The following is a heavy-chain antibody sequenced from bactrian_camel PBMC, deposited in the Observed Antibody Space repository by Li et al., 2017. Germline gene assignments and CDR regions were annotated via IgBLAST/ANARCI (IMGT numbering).Heavy chain of an antibody. CDR3: AAVTGCSLTPWLRDPGNKSGPMN. Sequence: QVQLVESGGGSVQPGSSLNLSCAATGKTNVLNCMGWFRQAPGKEREGVAVITRIHGGTEYADSVKGRFIISRDSSKMTWSLQMNNLKPEDTAMYYCAAVTGCSLTPWLRDPGNKSGPMNWGQGTQVTVS. D-gene: IGHD3*01. CDR1: GKTNVLNC. CDR2: ITRIHGGT. J-gene: IGHJ4*01. V-gene: IGHV3S63*01.